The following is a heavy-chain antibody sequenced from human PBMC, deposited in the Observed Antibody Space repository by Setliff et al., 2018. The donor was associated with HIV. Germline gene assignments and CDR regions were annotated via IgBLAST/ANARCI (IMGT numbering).Heavy chain of an antibody. CDR2: IIPMFGTT. Sequence: SVKVSCKASGGTFRSYGISWVRQAPGQGPEWMAGIIPMFGTTNYAQKSQGRVTITADESTSTAYMELSSLRSDDTAVYYCARVAEMATIGYNYFYMDVWGQGTTVTVS. D-gene: IGHD5-12*01. CDR3: ARVAEMATIGYNYFYMDV. J-gene: IGHJ6*03. V-gene: IGHV1-69*13. CDR1: GGTFRSYG.